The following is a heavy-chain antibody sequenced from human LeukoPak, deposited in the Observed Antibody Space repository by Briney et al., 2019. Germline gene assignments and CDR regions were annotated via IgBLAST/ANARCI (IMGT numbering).Heavy chain of an antibody. Sequence: SETLSLTCTVSGGSISSYYWSWIRQPAGKGLEWTGRIYTSGSTNYNPSLKSRVTMSVDTSKNQFSLKLSSVTAADTAVYYCARDSRSSFSFPVGPDYWAQGPLVTVSS. CDR1: GGSISSYY. V-gene: IGHV4-4*07. D-gene: IGHD6-13*01. CDR2: IYTSGST. CDR3: ARDSRSSFSFPVGPDY. J-gene: IGHJ4*02.